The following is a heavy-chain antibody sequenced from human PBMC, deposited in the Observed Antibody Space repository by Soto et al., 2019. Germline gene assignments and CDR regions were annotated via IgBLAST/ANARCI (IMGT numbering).Heavy chain of an antibody. CDR1: GFTFSNAW. CDR2: IKSKTDGGTT. D-gene: IGHD1-1*01. J-gene: IGHJ4*02. Sequence: EVQLVESGGGLVKPGGSLRLSCAASGFTFSNAWMNWVRQAPGKGLEWVGRIKSKTDGGTTDYAAPAKGRFTISRDDSNDTRYLEMNSLTTEDAAVYYCTTDGPDWNKVWGQGTLVTFSS. V-gene: IGHV3-15*07. CDR3: TTDGPDWNKV.